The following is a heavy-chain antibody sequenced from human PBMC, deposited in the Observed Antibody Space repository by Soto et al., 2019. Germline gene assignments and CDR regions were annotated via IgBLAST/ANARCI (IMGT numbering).Heavy chain of an antibody. CDR3: ARRPRYCSGGSCSLYYYGMDV. D-gene: IGHD2-15*01. V-gene: IGHV5-51*01. J-gene: IGHJ6*02. CDR1: GYSFTSYW. CDR2: IYPGDSDT. Sequence: RGESLKISCEGSGYSFTSYWIGWVRQMPGKGLEWMGIIYPGDSDTRYSPSFQGQVTISADKSISTAYLQWSSLKASDTAMYYCARRPRYCSGGSCSLYYYGMDVWGQGTTVTVSS.